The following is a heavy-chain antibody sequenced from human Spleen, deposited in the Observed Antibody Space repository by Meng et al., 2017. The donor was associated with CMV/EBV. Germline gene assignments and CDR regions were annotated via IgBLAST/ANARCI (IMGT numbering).Heavy chain of an antibody. D-gene: IGHD5-12*01. J-gene: IGHJ4*02. Sequence: GESLKISCAASGFIFSSYGMHWVRQAPGKGLEWVAFIRYDGSNKYYADSVKGRFSISRDNSRNTLYLQMNSLRAEDTAVYYCARTRVATEEDYFDYWGQGTLVTVSS. CDR1: GFIFSSYG. V-gene: IGHV3-30*02. CDR2: IRYDGSNK. CDR3: ARTRVATEEDYFDY.